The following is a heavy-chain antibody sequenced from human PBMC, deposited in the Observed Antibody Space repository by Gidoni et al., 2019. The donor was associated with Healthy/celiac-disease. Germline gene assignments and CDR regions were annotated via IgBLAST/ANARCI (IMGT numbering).Heavy chain of an antibody. CDR3: AKDRWELRNYYYMDV. D-gene: IGHD1-26*01. J-gene: IGHJ6*03. CDR1: GFTFSSYG. V-gene: IGHV3-30*18. CDR2: ISYDGSNK. Sequence: QVQLVESGGGVVQPGRSLRLSCAASGFTFSSYGMHWVRQAPGKGLEWVAVISYDGSNKYYADSVKGRFTISRDNSKNTLYLQMNSLRAEDTAVYYCAKDRWELRNYYYMDVWGKGTTVTVSS.